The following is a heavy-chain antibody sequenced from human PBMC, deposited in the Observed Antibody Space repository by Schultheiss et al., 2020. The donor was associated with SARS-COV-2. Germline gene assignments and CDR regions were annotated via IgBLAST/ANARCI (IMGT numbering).Heavy chain of an antibody. J-gene: IGHJ6*02. CDR3: AKEVNHYYYFAMDV. CDR2: MSGSAGRT. Sequence: GGSLRLSCAASGFTLSSFAMSWVRQAPGKGLEWVSGMSGSAGRTYYADSVKGRFTISRDNSKNTLYLQMNSLRVEDTAIYYCAKEVNHYYYFAMDVWGQGTTVTVSS. CDR1: GFTLSSFA. V-gene: IGHV3-23*01.